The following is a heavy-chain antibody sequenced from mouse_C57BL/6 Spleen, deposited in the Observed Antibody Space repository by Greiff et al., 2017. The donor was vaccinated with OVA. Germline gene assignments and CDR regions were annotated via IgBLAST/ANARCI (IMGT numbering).Heavy chain of an antibody. CDR2: INPSNGGT. D-gene: IGHD2-2*01. CDR1: GYTFTSYW. V-gene: IGHV1-53*01. J-gene: IGHJ2*01. CDR3: ARSRELGYDNY. Sequence: QVHVKQPGTELVKPGASVKLSCKASGYTFTSYWMHWVKQRPGQGLEWIGNINPSNGGTNYNEKFKSKATLTVDKSSSTAYMQLSSLTSEDSAVYYCARSRELGYDNYWGQGTTLTVSS.